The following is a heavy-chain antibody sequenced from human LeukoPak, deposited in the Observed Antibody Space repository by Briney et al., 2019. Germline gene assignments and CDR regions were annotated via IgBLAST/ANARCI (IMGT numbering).Heavy chain of an antibody. CDR3: ARGGLWGGDY. J-gene: IGHJ4*02. CDR2: IKADGGDK. D-gene: IGHD3-16*01. CDR1: GFSFSSYW. Sequence: GGSLRLSCAASGFSFSSYWMTWVRQAPGRGLEWVATIKADGGDKYYVNSVKGRFTISRDNAKNSLSLQMDSLRAEDTAVYYCARGGLWGGDYWGQGTLVTVSS. V-gene: IGHV3-7*01.